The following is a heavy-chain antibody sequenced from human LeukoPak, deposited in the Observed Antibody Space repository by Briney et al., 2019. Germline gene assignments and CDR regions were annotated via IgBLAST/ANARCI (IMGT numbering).Heavy chain of an antibody. D-gene: IGHD4-17*01. V-gene: IGHV5-10-1*01. CDR3: ARHGANYGDYGWFDP. CDR1: GYSFTSYW. J-gene: IGHJ5*02. Sequence: GESLKISCKGSGYSFTSYWISWVRQMPGKGLEWIGRIDPSDSYTNYSPSFQGHVTIPADKSISTAYLQWSSLKASDTAMYYCARHGANYGDYGWFDPWGQGTLVTVSS. CDR2: IDPSDSYT.